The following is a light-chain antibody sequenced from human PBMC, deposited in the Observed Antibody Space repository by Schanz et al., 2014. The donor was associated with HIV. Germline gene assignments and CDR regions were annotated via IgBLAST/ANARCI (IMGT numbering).Light chain of an antibody. J-gene: IGLJ3*02. CDR2: DVT. CDR3: SSYAGSNNLV. CDR1: GSDVGAYDF. V-gene: IGLV2-8*01. Sequence: QSVLTQPPSASGSPGQSVTISCTGTGSDVGAYDFVAWHQQHPGKAPKLMIYDVTTRPSGVSNRFSGSKSGNTASLTVSGLQAEDEADYYCSSYAGSNNLVFGGGTKLTVL.